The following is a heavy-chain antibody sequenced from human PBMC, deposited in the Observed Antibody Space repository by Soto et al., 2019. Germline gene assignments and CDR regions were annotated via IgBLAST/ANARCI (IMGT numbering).Heavy chain of an antibody. CDR3: ACEVVVDATEPCDGFDP. J-gene: IGHJ5*02. CDR1: GGTFSSYA. D-gene: IGHD2-15*01. CDR2: IIPIFGTA. V-gene: IGHV1-69*13. Sequence: SVKVSCKASGGTFSSYAISWVRQAPGQGLEWMGGIIPIFGTANYAQKFQGRVTITADESTSTAYMELSSLRSEDTAVYYCACEVVVDATEPCDGFDPWGQGTPVTVSS.